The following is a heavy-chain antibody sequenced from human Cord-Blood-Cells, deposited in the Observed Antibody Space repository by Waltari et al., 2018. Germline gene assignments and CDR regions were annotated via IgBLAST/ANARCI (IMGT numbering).Heavy chain of an antibody. J-gene: IGHJ4*02. CDR2: ISSSSSYI. CDR1: GFPFSSFS. CDR3: ARDLFSQYSSPVNY. D-gene: IGHD6-6*01. V-gene: IGHV3-21*01. Sequence: EVQLVESGGGLVKPGGSLRLSCAASGFPFSSFSMNWVRQAPGKGLEWVSSISSSSSYIYYADSVKGRFTISRDNAKNSLYLQMNSLRAEDTAVYYCARDLFSQYSSPVNYWGQGTLVTVSS.